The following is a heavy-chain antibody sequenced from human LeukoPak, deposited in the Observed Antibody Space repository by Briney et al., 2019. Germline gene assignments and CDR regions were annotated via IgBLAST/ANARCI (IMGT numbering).Heavy chain of an antibody. Sequence: PGRSLRLSCAASGFTFSSYGMHWVRQAPGKGLEWVAVIWYDGSNKYYADSVKGRFTISRDNSKNTLYLQMNSLRAEDTAVYYCARRPRGDYSNWFDPWGQGTLVTVSS. D-gene: IGHD4-11*01. CDR1: GFTFSSYG. CDR3: ARRPRGDYSNWFDP. J-gene: IGHJ5*02. V-gene: IGHV3-33*01. CDR2: IWYDGSNK.